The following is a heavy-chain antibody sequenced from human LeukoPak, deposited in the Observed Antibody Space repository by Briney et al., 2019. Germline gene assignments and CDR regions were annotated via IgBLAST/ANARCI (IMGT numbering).Heavy chain of an antibody. D-gene: IGHD2-15*01. CDR3: AKGCSGGSCYSRQYFQH. Sequence: PGGSLRLSCAASGSTFSTYGMHWVRQAPGKGLEWVAVISYDGSNKYYADSVKGRFTISRDNSKNTLYLQMNSLRAEDTAVYYCAKGCSGGSCYSRQYFQHWGQGTLVTVSS. V-gene: IGHV3-30*18. CDR1: GSTFSTYG. J-gene: IGHJ1*01. CDR2: ISYDGSNK.